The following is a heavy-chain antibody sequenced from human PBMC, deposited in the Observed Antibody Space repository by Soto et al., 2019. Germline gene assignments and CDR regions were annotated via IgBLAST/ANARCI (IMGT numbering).Heavy chain of an antibody. CDR2: IYFDGITT. CDR3: ARGGAMGLDY. V-gene: IGHV3-74*01. J-gene: IGHJ4*02. Sequence: EVQLVESGGGVVQPGGSLRLSCTASGFTFNTHWMHWVRQAPGKRMVWVSRIYFDGITTNYADSVKGGLTVSRDNAKNTVYLHVNTLRDEDTAVYYCARGGAMGLDYWGQGTLVTVSS. CDR1: GFTFNTHW. D-gene: IGHD1-26*01.